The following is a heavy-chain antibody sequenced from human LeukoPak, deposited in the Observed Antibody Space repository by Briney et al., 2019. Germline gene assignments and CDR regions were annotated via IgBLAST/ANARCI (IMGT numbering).Heavy chain of an antibody. J-gene: IGHJ3*02. D-gene: IGHD2-8*01. Sequence: SETLSLTCTVSGTFISPYHWSWFRQSAGKGLEWIGLMYSSGSINYSTSLKSRLTISPDNSKNQFSLRLKSVTAADTAVYYCARVLCVSNGICYAFDIWGQGTTVIVSS. CDR2: MYSSGSI. CDR1: GTFISPYH. V-gene: IGHV4-4*07. CDR3: ARVLCVSNGICYAFDI.